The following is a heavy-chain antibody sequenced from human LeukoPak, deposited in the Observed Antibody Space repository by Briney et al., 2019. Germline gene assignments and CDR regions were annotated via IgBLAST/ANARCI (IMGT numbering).Heavy chain of an antibody. CDR3: AREFDS. J-gene: IGHJ5*01. V-gene: IGHV3-30*01. CDR2: ISYDGTNQ. CDR1: GFIFRNYA. Sequence: SGGSLRLSCAASGFIFRNYAMHWVRQAPGKGLDWVAVISYDGTNQYYADSVKGRFTISRDNSKNTLFLQMNSLRVEDTAVYYCAREFDSWGQGTLVTVSS.